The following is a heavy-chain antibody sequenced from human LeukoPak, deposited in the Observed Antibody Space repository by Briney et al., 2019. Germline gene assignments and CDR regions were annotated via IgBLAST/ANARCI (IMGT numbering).Heavy chain of an antibody. V-gene: IGHV4-61*01. Sequence: PSETLSLTCTVSGGSISSSSYYWGWIRQPPGKGLEWIGYIYYSGSTNYNPSLKSRVTISVDTSKNQFSLKLSSVTAADTAVYYCARDPLDAGLWYFDLRGRGTLVTVSS. CDR3: ARDPLDAGLWYFDL. CDR1: GGSISSSSYY. CDR2: IYYSGST. J-gene: IGHJ2*01. D-gene: IGHD2-2*03.